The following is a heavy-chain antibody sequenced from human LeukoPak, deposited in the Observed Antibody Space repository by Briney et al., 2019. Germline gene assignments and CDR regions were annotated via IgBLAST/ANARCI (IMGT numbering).Heavy chain of an antibody. CDR3: ARAPSEIGGYYPEYFRH. CDR1: GFTFSTYW. CDR2: IKSDGST. J-gene: IGHJ1*01. D-gene: IGHD3-3*01. V-gene: IGHV3-74*01. Sequence: GGSLRLPCAASGFTFSTYWTHWVRQAPGKGQVWVSRIKSDGSTNYADSVKGRFTISRDNAKNTLSLQMNSLRPEDTGVYYCARAPSEIGGYYPEYFRHWGQGTLVTVSS.